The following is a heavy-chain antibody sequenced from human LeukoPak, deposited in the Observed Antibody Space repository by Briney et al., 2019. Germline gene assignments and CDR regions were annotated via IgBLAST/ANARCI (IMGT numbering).Heavy chain of an antibody. CDR2: IIPILGIA. D-gene: IGHD2-21*01. CDR1: GGTFSSYT. Sequence: GSSVKVSCKASGGTFSSYTISWVRQAPGQGIEWMGRIIPILGIANYAQKFQGRVTITADKSTSTAYMELSSLRSEDTAVYYCARVPVKAYCGGDCYIDYWGQGTLVTVSS. CDR3: ARVPVKAYCGGDCYIDY. V-gene: IGHV1-69*02. J-gene: IGHJ4*02.